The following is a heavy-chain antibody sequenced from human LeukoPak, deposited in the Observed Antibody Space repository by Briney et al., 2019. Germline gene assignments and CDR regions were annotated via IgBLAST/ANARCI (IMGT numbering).Heavy chain of an antibody. D-gene: IGHD2-15*01. CDR3: ARARTQYSDGSGLNWFDP. Sequence: SETLSLTCTVSGDSFSRGGYSWIRQLPGMGLEWSGYVFSSGRTYYNASLKSRVTISLDTSKNQFSLRLSSVTAADTAVYYCARARTQYSDGSGLNWFDPWGQGTLVTVSS. J-gene: IGHJ5*02. CDR1: GDSFSRGGY. V-gene: IGHV4-31*03. CDR2: VFSSGRT.